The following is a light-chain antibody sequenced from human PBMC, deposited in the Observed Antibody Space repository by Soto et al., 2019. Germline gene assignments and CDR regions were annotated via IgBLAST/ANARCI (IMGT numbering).Light chain of an antibody. CDR2: AAS. V-gene: IGKV1-39*01. J-gene: IGKJ2*01. CDR3: QQSYSTPMHT. Sequence: DIQMTQSPSSLSASVGDRVTITCRASQSISSYLNWYQQKPGKAPKLLIYAASSLQSGVPSRFSGSGSGTDCTLTISNLQPEDFATYYCQQSYSTPMHTFGQGTKLEIK. CDR1: QSISSY.